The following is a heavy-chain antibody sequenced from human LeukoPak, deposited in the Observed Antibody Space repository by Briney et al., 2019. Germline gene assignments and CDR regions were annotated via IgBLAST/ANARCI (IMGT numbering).Heavy chain of an antibody. Sequence: SVKVSCKASGGTFSSYAISWVRQAPGQGLEWMGGIIPIFGTANYAQKFQGRVTITADESTSTAYMELSSLRSEDTAVYYCARWYATPLERSSWSEFDYWGQGTLVTVSS. CDR1: GGTFSSYA. J-gene: IGHJ4*02. V-gene: IGHV1-69*13. CDR2: IIPIFGTA. CDR3: ARWYATPLERSSWSEFDY. D-gene: IGHD6-13*01.